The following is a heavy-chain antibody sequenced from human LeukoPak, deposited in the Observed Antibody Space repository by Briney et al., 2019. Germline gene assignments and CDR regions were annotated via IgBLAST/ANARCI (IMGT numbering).Heavy chain of an antibody. CDR3: ARGVGGYCSGGSCYSGPNWFDP. D-gene: IGHD2-15*01. CDR2: IYYSGST. Sequence: SETLSLTCTVSGGSISSYYWSWIRQPPGKGLEWIGYIYYSGSTNYNPSLKSRVTISVDRSKNQFSLKLSSVTAADTAVYYCARGVGGYCSGGSCYSGPNWFDPWGQGTLVTVSS. CDR1: GGSISSYY. J-gene: IGHJ5*02. V-gene: IGHV4-59*08.